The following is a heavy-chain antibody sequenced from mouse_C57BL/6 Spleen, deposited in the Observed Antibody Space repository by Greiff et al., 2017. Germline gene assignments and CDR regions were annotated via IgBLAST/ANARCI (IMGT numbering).Heavy chain of an antibody. D-gene: IGHD2-3*01. CDR1: GYTFTSYW. J-gene: IGHJ3*01. CDR2: IHPNSGST. Sequence: QVQLKESGAELVKPGASVKLSCKASGYTFTSYWMHWVKQRPGQGLEWIGMIHPNSGSTNYNEKFKSKATLTVDKSSSTAYMQLSSLTSEDSAVYYCARERIYDGYPWFAYWGQGTLVTVSA. V-gene: IGHV1-64*01. CDR3: ARERIYDGYPWFAY.